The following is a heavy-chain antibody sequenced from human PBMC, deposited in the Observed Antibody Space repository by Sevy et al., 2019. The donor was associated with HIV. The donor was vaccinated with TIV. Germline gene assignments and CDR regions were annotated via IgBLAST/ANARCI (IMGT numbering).Heavy chain of an antibody. J-gene: IGHJ4*02. V-gene: IGHV4-61*02. CDR2: IYTSGTT. Sequence: SETLSLTCTVSGGSISSGKYYWSWIRQPAGKGLEWIGRIYTSGTTTYNPSLKSRVTISVDTSKNQFSLNLTSVTAADTAVYYCARSGEVVDDMMSGWVIDYWGQGTLVTVSS. CDR1: GGSISSGKYY. D-gene: IGHD2-15*01. CDR3: ARSGEVVDDMMSGWVIDY.